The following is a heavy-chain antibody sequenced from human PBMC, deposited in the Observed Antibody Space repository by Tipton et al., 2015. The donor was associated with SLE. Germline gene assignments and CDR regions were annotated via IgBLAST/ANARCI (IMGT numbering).Heavy chain of an antibody. CDR1: GDSIGGTGYY. J-gene: IGHJ3*02. Sequence: GLVKPSETLSLTCGVSGDSIGGTGYYWGWVRQPPGTGVGGIGTFSYSGTTYYNPSLKSRVTISVDTSMNQFSLRLTSVTAADTAVYYCARRHFDTSGYYRGAFDIWGQGTMVTVSS. CDR3: ARRHFDTSGYYRGAFDI. D-gene: IGHD3-22*01. V-gene: IGHV4-39*07. CDR2: FSYSGTT.